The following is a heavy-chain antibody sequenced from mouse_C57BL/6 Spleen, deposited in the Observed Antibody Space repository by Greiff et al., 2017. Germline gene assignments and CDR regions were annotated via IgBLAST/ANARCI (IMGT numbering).Heavy chain of an antibody. Sequence: QVQLQQSGPELVKPGASVTISCKASGYSFTSYYIHWVKQRPGQGLEWIGWIYPGSGNTKYNEKFKGKATLTADTSSSTAYMRLSSLTSEDSAVYYCARLDYYGSSYDYWGQGTTLTVSS. CDR2: IYPGSGNT. D-gene: IGHD1-1*01. CDR3: ARLDYYGSSYDY. CDR1: GYSFTSYY. V-gene: IGHV1-66*01. J-gene: IGHJ2*01.